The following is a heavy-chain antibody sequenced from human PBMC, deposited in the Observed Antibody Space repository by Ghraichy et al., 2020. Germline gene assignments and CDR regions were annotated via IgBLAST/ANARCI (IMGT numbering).Heavy chain of an antibody. Sequence: GSLRLSCAASGFTFSSYAMSWVRQAPGKGLEWVSTITNNGGSTYYGDSVKGRFIISRDNPKNTLYLQMNSLRAEDTAIYYCAKGLDTVTTYFDYWGQGTLVTVSS. CDR2: ITNNGGST. CDR3: AKGLDTVTTYFDY. CDR1: GFTFSSYA. J-gene: IGHJ4*02. D-gene: IGHD4-17*01. V-gene: IGHV3-23*01.